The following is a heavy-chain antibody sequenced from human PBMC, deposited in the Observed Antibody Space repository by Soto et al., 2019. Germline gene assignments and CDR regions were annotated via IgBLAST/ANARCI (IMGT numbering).Heavy chain of an antibody. V-gene: IGHV1-46*01. CDR3: ARVGGYCSGGRCYGYGMDV. CDR1: GYTFTSYY. J-gene: IGHJ6*02. D-gene: IGHD2-15*01. Sequence: GASVKVSCKASGYTFTSYYMHWVRQAPGRGLEWMGIINPSGGSTSYAQKFQGRVTMTRDTSTSTVYMELSSLRSEDTAVYYCARVGGYCSGGRCYGYGMDVWGQGTTVTVSS. CDR2: INPSGGST.